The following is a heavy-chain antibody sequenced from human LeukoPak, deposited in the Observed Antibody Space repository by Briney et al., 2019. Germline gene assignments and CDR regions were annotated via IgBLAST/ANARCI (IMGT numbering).Heavy chain of an antibody. V-gene: IGHV1-8*03. J-gene: IGHJ5*02. CDR3: ARDPDPVLNWFDP. Sequence: GASVKVSCKASGYTFTSYDINWVRQATGQGLEWMGWMNPNSGNTGYAQKFQGRVTITRNTSISTAYMELSSLRSEDTAVYYCARDPDPVLNWFDPWGQGTLVTVSS. CDR2: MNPNSGNT. D-gene: IGHD3-3*01. CDR1: GYTFTSYD.